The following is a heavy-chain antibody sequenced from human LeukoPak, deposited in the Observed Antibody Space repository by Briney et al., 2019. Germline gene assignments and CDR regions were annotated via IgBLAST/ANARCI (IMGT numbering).Heavy chain of an antibody. CDR1: GFTFSSYE. J-gene: IGHJ4*02. D-gene: IGHD4-17*01. CDR2: ISSSSSYI. Sequence: GGSLRLSCAASGFTFSSYEMNWVRQAPGKGLEWVSSISSSSSYIYYADSVKGRFTISRDNAKNSLYLQMNSLRAEDTAVYYCASLYGHGIFDYWGQGTLVTVSS. CDR3: ASLYGHGIFDY. V-gene: IGHV3-21*01.